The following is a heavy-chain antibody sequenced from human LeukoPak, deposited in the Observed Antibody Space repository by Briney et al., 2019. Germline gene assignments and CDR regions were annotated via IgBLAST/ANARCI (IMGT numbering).Heavy chain of an antibody. CDR2: ISDSGRAT. J-gene: IGHJ4*02. CDR1: GFTFNNYA. Sequence: PGGSLRLSCAASGFTFNNYAMSWVRQAPGKGLEWVSGISDSGRATYYTDSVRGRCTISRDNSKNTVYLQMSNLRAEDTAVYYCAKDISSSSWGNFDYWGQGTLVTVSS. CDR3: AKDISSSSWGNFDY. V-gene: IGHV3-23*01. D-gene: IGHD6-13*01.